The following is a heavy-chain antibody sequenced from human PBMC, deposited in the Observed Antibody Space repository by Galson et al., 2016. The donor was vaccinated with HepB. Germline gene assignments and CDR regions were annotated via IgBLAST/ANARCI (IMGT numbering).Heavy chain of an antibody. V-gene: IGHV3-21*01. D-gene: IGHD6-13*01. Sequence: SLRLSCAASGFTFRTYNMNWVRQAPGKGLEWVSSISSRTSDIYYADSVKGRFTISRDNAKNSLYLQMNSLRAEDTAVYYCARGGKSDVYITAPDDLFFALWGRGTLVSVSS. CDR1: GFTFRTYN. CDR2: ISSRTSDI. CDR3: ARGGKSDVYITAPDDLFFAL. J-gene: IGHJ2*01.